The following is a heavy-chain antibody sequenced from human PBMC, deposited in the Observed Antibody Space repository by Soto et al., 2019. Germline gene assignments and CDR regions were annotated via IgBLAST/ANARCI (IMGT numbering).Heavy chain of an antibody. D-gene: IGHD6-13*01. CDR3: ATSRIPTGETRLGYVDL. J-gene: IGHJ6*02. Sequence: QVQLVESGGDLVKPGGSLRLSCVASEFTFSAYYMSWLRQAPGKGLEWVSYISGNSVYTNYGDSVKGRFTVSRDNAKNSLLLQMNNLRVEDTAVYYCATSRIPTGETRLGYVDLWGQGTTVSVSS. CDR2: ISGNSVYT. V-gene: IGHV3-11*05. CDR1: EFTFSAYY.